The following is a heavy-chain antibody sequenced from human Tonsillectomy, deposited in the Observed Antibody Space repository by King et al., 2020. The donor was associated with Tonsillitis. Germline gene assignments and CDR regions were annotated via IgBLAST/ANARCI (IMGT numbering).Heavy chain of an antibody. CDR1: GGSFSGYY. D-gene: IGHD3-3*01. Sequence: VQLQQWGARLLKPSETLSLTCAVYGGSFSGYYWTWIRQPPGKGLEWIGEINHSGSTNYNPSLKSRVTISVDTSKNQFSLTLGSVTAADTSVYYCARGGGTIVGVIVADSYYYYMDVWGKGTTVTVSS. V-gene: IGHV4-34*01. J-gene: IGHJ6*03. CDR2: INHSGST. CDR3: ARGGGTIVGVIVADSYYYYMDV.